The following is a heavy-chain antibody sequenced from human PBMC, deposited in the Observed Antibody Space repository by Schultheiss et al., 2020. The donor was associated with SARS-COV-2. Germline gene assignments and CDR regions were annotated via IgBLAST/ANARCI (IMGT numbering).Heavy chain of an antibody. CDR1: GFTFSTYG. V-gene: IGHV3-30*18. J-gene: IGHJ4*02. CDR2: ISYDGSNK. CDR3: AKPGGSWYVQYFDD. Sequence: GGPLRLSCAASGFTFSTYGMHWVRQAPGKGLEWVAVISYDGSNKYYADSVRGRFTISRDNSKNRLNLQMNSLRPEDTAVYYCAKPGGSWYVQYFDDWGQGTLVTVSS. D-gene: IGHD6-13*01.